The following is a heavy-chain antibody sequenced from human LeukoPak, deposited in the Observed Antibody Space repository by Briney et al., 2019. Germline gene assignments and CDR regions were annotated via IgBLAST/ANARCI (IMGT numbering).Heavy chain of an antibody. D-gene: IGHD3-10*01. CDR3: ARDRGAYYYGSGSSYYFDY. Sequence: ASVKVSCKASGYTFTSYGISWVRQAPGQGLEWMGIINPSGGSTSYAQKFQGRVTMTRDTSTSTVYMELSSLRSEDTAVYYCARDRGAYYYGSGSSYYFDYWGQGTLVTVSS. CDR2: INPSGGST. V-gene: IGHV1-46*01. J-gene: IGHJ4*02. CDR1: GYTFTSYG.